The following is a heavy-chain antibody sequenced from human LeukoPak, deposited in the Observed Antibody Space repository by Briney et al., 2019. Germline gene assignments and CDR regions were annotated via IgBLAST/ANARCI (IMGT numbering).Heavy chain of an antibody. CDR1: GFTFSSYS. V-gene: IGHV3-21*01. CDR2: ISSSSSYI. D-gene: IGHD3-22*01. J-gene: IGHJ4*02. CDR3: ARDSYYYHSSGLPDGEALDY. Sequence: GGSLRLSCAASGFTFSSYSMNWVRQAPGKGLEWVSSISSSSSYIYYADSVKGRFTISRDNAKNSLYLQMNSLRAEDTAVYYCARDSYYYHSSGLPDGEALDYWGQGTLVTVSS.